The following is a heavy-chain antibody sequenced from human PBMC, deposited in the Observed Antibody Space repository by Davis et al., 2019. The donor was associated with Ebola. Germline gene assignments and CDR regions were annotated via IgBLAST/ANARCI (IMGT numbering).Heavy chain of an antibody. CDR3: ALARGGDY. Sequence: PGGSLRLSCKGSGYNFATYWISWVRQMPGKGLEWMGRIDPSDSYADYTPSFQGHVTISADKSINTAYLQWSSLKASDTAMYYCALARGGDYWGQGTLVTVP. J-gene: IGHJ4*02. CDR1: GYNFATYW. D-gene: IGHD3-16*01. CDR2: IDPSDSYA. V-gene: IGHV5-10-1*01.